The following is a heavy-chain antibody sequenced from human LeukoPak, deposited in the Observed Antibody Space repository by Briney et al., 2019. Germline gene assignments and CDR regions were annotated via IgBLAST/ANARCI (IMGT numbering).Heavy chain of an antibody. CDR2: MNPNSGNT. D-gene: IGHD3-10*01. J-gene: IGHJ4*02. CDR1: GYTFTSYD. CDR3: ARGAIWFGTYYFDY. Sequence: GASVKVSCKASGYTFTSYDINWVRQATGQGLEWMGWMNPNSGNTGYAQKFQGRVTMTRDTSISTAYMELSRLRSDDTAVYYCARGAIWFGTYYFDYWGQGTLVTVSS. V-gene: IGHV1-8*01.